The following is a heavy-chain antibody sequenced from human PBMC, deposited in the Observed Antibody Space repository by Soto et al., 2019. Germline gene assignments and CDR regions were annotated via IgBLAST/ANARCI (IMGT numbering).Heavy chain of an antibody. CDR2: VHYSGST. CDR1: GVSVSTENHY. D-gene: IGHD3-22*01. J-gene: IGHJ4*02. V-gene: IGHV4-61*01. Sequence: PSETLSLTCTVSGVSVSTENHYWSWIRQSLGKGLEWIGYVHYSGSTNYHPSLKGRVLISIGKSKRQFSLELRSVTAADTAVYFCARGRNYGGSGYFFEHYIDYWGQGTPVTVSS. CDR3: ARGRNYGGSGYFFEHYIDY.